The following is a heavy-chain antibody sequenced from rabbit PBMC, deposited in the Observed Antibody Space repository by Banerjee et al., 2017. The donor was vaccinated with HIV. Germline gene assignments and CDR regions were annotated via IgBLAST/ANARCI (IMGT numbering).Heavy chain of an antibody. J-gene: IGHJ6*01. Sequence: QVQLEESGGDLVKPEGSLTLTCTASGLRFSSSYWICWVRQAPGKGPEWIACIYTDDGGVYYASWAKGRFTISKTSSTTVTLQMTSLTAADTATYFCASDGGVGYVYGMDLWGPGTLVTVS. CDR1: GLRFSSSYW. V-gene: IGHV1S45*01. D-gene: IGHD6-1*01. CDR3: ASDGGVGYVYGMDL. CDR2: IYTDDGGV.